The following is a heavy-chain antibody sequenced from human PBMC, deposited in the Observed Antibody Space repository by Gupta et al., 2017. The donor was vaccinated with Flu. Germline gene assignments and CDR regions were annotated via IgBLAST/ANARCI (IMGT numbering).Heavy chain of an antibody. J-gene: IGHJ5*02. CDR1: GGPLSGYY. D-gene: IGHD3-3*01. V-gene: IGHV4-34*02. CDR3: ASHQIAGVVVNWFDP. Sequence: QVHLQQWGAGVVKPSETLSLTCEVHGGPLSGYYWSWLRQPPGKGLEWIGEIDHSGSIDYNPSLKSRVTISSGTSKNQFFLNLTSVTAADTAVYFCASHQIAGVVVNWFDPWGPGTLVTVSS. CDR2: IDHSGSI.